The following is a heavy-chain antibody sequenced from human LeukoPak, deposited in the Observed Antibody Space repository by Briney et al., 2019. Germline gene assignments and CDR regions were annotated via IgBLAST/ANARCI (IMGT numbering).Heavy chain of an antibody. V-gene: IGHV4-59*01. CDR3: ARDRGSSSWYWDFDY. D-gene: IGHD6-13*01. Sequence: PSETLSLTCTVSGGSISTYYWSWIRQPPGKGLGWIAYIDYSGSASYNPSLKSRVSISIDTSKNQFSLKLSSVTAADTAVYYCARDRGSSSWYWDFDYWGQGTLVTVSS. CDR2: IDYSGSA. J-gene: IGHJ4*02. CDR1: GGSISTYY.